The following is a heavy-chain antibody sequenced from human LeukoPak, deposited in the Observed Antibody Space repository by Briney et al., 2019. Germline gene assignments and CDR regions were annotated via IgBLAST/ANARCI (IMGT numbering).Heavy chain of an antibody. CDR1: GGSVSSYY. CDR2: IYNSGGT. Sequence: PSETLSLTCTVSGGSVSSYYWSWIRQPPGKWMEWVGSIYNSGGTNYNPSLKSRVTISVDNSKNQFSLKLTSVTAADTAVYYCARNKYYYGSGTGYGMDVWGQGTTVTVSS. CDR3: ARNKYYYGSGTGYGMDV. D-gene: IGHD3-10*01. J-gene: IGHJ6*02. V-gene: IGHV4-59*08.